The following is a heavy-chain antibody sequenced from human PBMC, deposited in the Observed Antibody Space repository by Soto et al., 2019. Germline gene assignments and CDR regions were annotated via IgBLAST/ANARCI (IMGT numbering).Heavy chain of an antibody. CDR3: SRYCREGQWLVRVSFAFDI. CDR1: GGSFSGYY. Sequence: SETLSLTCAVYGGSFSGYYWSWIRQPPGKGLEWIGEINHSGSTNYNPSLKSRVTISVDTSKNQFSLKLSSVTAADTAVYYCSRYCREGQWLVRVSFAFDIWGQGTMVTVS. D-gene: IGHD6-19*01. V-gene: IGHV4-34*01. CDR2: INHSGST. J-gene: IGHJ3*02.